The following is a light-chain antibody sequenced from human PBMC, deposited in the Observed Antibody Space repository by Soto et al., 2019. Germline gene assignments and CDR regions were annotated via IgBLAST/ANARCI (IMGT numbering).Light chain of an antibody. J-gene: IGKJ1*01. CDR2: WAS. CDR3: HQYADTPRT. V-gene: IGKV4-1*01. CDR1: RSVLYSHNNKNY. Sequence: DIVMTQSPDSLAVSLGERATINCRSSRSVLYSHNNKNYLAWYQKKPGQPPKLLIYWASYRESGVPDRFSGSGSATDFTLTISSLQTEDVATYYCHQYADTPRTFGQGTKVEIK.